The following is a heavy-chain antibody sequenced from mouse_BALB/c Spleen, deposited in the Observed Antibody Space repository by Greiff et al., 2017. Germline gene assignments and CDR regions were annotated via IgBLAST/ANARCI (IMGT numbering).Heavy chain of an antibody. V-gene: IGHV5-9-4*01. Sequence: EVHLVESGGGLVKPGGSLKLSCAASGFTFSSYAMSWVRQSPEKRLEWVAEISSGGSYTYYPDTVTGRFTISRDNAKNTLYLEMSSLRSEDTAMYYCARVGLRRGYGAMDYWGQGTSVTVSS. J-gene: IGHJ4*01. CDR2: ISSGGSYT. D-gene: IGHD2-4*01. CDR3: ARVGLRRGYGAMDY. CDR1: GFTFSSYA.